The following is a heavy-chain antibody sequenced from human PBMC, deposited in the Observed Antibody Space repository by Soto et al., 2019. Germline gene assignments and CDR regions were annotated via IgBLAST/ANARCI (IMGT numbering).Heavy chain of an antibody. CDR3: ARDPPGGYDYLYYYYGMDV. J-gene: IGHJ6*02. CDR1: GFTFSSYS. D-gene: IGHD5-12*01. CDR2: ISSSSSYI. V-gene: IGHV3-21*01. Sequence: GSLRLSCAASGFTFSSYSMNWVRQAPGKGLEWVSSISSSSSYIYYADSVKGRFTISRDNAKNSLYLQMNSLRAEDTAVYYCARDPPGGYDYLYYYYGMDVWGQGTTVTVSS.